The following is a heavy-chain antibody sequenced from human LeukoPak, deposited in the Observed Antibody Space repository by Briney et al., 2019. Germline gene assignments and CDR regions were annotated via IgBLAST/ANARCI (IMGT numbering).Heavy chain of an antibody. CDR1: GDSVSNYY. Sequence: SETVSLTCTVSGDSVSNYYWSWIRQPPGKRLEWIGCIYYSESATYNPSLKSRVTISLDTSKNQFFLKLSSVTAADTAVYYCARKRSFDLWGEGTPVSLSS. CDR2: IYYSESA. V-gene: IGHV4-59*02. J-gene: IGHJ4*02. D-gene: IGHD3-9*01. CDR3: ARKRSFDL.